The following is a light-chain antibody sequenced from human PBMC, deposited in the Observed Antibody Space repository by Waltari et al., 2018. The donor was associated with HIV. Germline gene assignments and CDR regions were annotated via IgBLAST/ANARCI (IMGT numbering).Light chain of an antibody. J-gene: IGKJ4*01. CDR3: QQYDTSPIT. Sequence: DPQMTQSPSSLSASVGDRVTITCRARQSINVWLAWYQQKPGKAPNLLIFKASSPKSGVPSRFSGSGSGTEFTLTISSLQPDDSATYYCQQYDTSPITFGDGTRVEI. CDR1: QSINVW. CDR2: KAS. V-gene: IGKV1-5*03.